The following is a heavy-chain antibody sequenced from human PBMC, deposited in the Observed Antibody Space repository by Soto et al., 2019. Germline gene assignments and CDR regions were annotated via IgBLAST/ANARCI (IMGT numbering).Heavy chain of an antibody. CDR1: RFTVSSNY. CDR2: IYSGGST. Sequence: EVQLVESGGGLIQPGGSLRLSCAASRFTVSSNYMSWVRQAPGKGLEWVSVIYSGGSTYYADSVKGRFTISRDNSKNTLYLQMNSLRAEDTAVYYCAREMATTTGAFDIWGQGTMVTVSS. J-gene: IGHJ3*02. V-gene: IGHV3-53*01. D-gene: IGHD5-12*01. CDR3: AREMATTTGAFDI.